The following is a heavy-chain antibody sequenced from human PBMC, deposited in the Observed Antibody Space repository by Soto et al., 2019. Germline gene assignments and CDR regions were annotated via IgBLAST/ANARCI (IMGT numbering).Heavy chain of an antibody. J-gene: IGHJ4*02. Sequence: PGGSLRLSCAASGFTFSSYSMNWVRQAPGKGLEWVSYISSSSSTIYYADSVKGRFTISRDNAKNSLYLQMNSLRAEDTAVYYCVRGDNWSDEASDYWGRGTLVTVSS. CDR2: ISSSSSTI. CDR1: GFTFSSYS. V-gene: IGHV3-48*01. CDR3: VRGDNWSDEASDY. D-gene: IGHD1-1*01.